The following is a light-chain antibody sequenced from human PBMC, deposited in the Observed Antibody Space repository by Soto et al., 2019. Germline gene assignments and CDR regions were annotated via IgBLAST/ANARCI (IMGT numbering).Light chain of an antibody. CDR3: QQYDNWQFT. J-gene: IGKJ2*01. CDR2: GAS. Sequence: EIVLTQSPPTLSVSPGERATLSCRASQSVSRNVAWAQHGIISNLAWYQQKPGQAPRLPLYGASTRATGIPARFSGSGSGTECTITISSLQSEDFAVYYCQQYDNWQFTFGQGTNLEIK. CDR1: QSVSRNVAWAQHGIISN. V-gene: IGKV3-15*01.